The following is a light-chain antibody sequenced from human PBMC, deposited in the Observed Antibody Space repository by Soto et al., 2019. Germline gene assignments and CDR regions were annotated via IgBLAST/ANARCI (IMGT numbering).Light chain of an antibody. V-gene: IGKV3-20*01. Sequence: EIVLTQSPGTLSLSPGERATLSCRASQSVTSGNLAWYQQKPGQAPRLLIYGASSRATGIPDRFSGSGSGTDFTLIISRLEPEAFAVYFCQQYGSSPMYTFGQGTELEMK. CDR2: GAS. J-gene: IGKJ2*01. CDR3: QQYGSSPMYT. CDR1: QSVTSGN.